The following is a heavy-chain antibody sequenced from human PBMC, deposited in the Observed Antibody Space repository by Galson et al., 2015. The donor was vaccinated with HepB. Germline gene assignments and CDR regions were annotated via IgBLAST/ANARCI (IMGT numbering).Heavy chain of an antibody. CDR3: VRLTLAGGFDY. D-gene: IGHD6-13*01. Sequence: SLRLSCAASGFTFSSYNMHWVRQAPGKGLEWVAIVWYDATYTYYADSVKGRFTISRDNSKNTLYLQMNSLRAEDTAVYYCVRLTLAGGFDYWSRGTLVTVSS. V-gene: IGHV3-33*01. J-gene: IGHJ4*02. CDR2: VWYDATYT. CDR1: GFTFSSYN.